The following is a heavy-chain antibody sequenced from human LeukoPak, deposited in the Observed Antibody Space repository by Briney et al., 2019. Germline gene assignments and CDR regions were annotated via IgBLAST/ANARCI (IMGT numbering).Heavy chain of an antibody. CDR2: IYYSGST. V-gene: IGHV4-59*01. Sequence: SETLSLTCTVPGGSISRYFWSWIRQPPGKGLEWIAYIYYSGSTNYNPSLKSRVTISRDTSKNQFSLKLSSVTAADTAVYYCASSGGSRDWFDPWGQGTLVTVSS. CDR3: ASSGGSRDWFDP. J-gene: IGHJ5*02. D-gene: IGHD2-15*01. CDR1: GGSISRYF.